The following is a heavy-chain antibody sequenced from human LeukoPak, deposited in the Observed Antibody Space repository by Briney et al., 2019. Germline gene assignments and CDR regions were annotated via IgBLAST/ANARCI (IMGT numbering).Heavy chain of an antibody. Sequence: GGSLRLSCAASGLTVSKNYMSWVRQAPGKGLESVSVIYSGGSTYYADSVKGRFTISRDNSKNTLYLQMNSLRAEDTAVYYCARGTYYYDSSGYPHTPFDYWGQGTLVTVSS. D-gene: IGHD3-22*01. V-gene: IGHV3-53*01. CDR1: GLTVSKNY. CDR3: ARGTYYYDSSGYPHTPFDY. J-gene: IGHJ4*02. CDR2: IYSGGST.